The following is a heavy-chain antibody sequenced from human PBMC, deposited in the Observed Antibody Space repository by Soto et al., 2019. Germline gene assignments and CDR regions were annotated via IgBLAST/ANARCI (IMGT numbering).Heavy chain of an antibody. CDR2: INHSGST. Sequence: PSETLSLTCAVYGWSFRGYYWSWIRQPPGKGLEWIGEINHSGSTNYNPSLKSRVTISVDTSKNQFSLKLSSVTAADTAVYYCARVGVVPAAPRLRWFDPWGQGTLVTVSS. CDR1: GWSFRGYY. D-gene: IGHD2-2*01. CDR3: ARVGVVPAAPRLRWFDP. V-gene: IGHV4-34*01. J-gene: IGHJ5*02.